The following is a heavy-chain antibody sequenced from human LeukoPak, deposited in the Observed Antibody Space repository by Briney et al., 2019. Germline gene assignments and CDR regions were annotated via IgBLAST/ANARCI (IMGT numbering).Heavy chain of an antibody. Sequence: ASVKVSCKTSGYTFTSYDINWVRQATGQGPEWMGWMNPNSGNTGYAQRFQGRVTMTRNTFISTAYMELSSLRSEDTAMYYCASPGASHYNRSGYYPTDQWGQGTLVTVSS. D-gene: IGHD3-22*01. CDR3: ASPGASHYNRSGYYPTDQ. CDR2: MNPNSGNT. J-gene: IGHJ4*02. V-gene: IGHV1-8*01. CDR1: GYTFTSYD.